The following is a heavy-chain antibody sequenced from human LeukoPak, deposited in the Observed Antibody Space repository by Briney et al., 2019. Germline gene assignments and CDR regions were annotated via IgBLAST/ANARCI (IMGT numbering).Heavy chain of an antibody. J-gene: IGHJ4*02. CDR2: ITGSGGST. Sequence: GGTLRLSCAASGFTFSSYGMSWVRQAPGKGLDWVSVITGSGGSTYYADSVKGRFTISRDNSKNTLYLQMISLRADDTAVYYCAKDRVGAVLFFDSWGQGTLVTVSS. D-gene: IGHD1-26*01. V-gene: IGHV3-23*01. CDR1: GFTFSSYG. CDR3: AKDRVGAVLFFDS.